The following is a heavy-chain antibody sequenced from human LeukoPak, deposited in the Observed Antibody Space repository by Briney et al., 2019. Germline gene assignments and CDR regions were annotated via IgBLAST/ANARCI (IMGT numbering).Heavy chain of an antibody. CDR2: ISASVAST. CDR1: AFTFSSYS. CDR3: SKEIYCSGGSCYSDAFDI. Sequence: PGGCLRLSCPPSAFTFSSYSMSWVRPAPGNGLEWVSSISASVASTYYAGFVKGRFTLSSANSKNTLYLQMNSLRAPATSFYYCSKEIYCSGGSCYSDAFDIWGQGAMVTVSS. J-gene: IGHJ3*02. D-gene: IGHD2-15*01. V-gene: IGHV3-23*01.